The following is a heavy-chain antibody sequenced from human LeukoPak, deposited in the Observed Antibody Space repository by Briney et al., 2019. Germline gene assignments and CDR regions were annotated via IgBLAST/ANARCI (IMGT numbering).Heavy chain of an antibody. CDR1: GGSISSGGYS. CDR2: IYHSGST. J-gene: IGHJ4*02. V-gene: IGHV4-30-2*01. CDR3: ARGAVVPAAHNAVYFDY. D-gene: IGHD2-2*01. Sequence: PSETLSLTCAVSGGSISSGGYSWSWIRQPPGKGLEWIGYIYHSGSTYYNPSLKSRVTISVDRSKNQFSLKLSSVTAADTAVYYCARGAVVPAAHNAVYFDYWGQGTLVTVSS.